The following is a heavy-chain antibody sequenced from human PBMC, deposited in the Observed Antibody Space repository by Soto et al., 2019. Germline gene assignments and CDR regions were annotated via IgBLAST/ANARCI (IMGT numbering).Heavy chain of an antibody. CDR2: ISSSGSTI. J-gene: IGHJ4*02. CDR1: GFTFTDCY. Sequence: WGSLRRSLASSGFTFTDCYISWIRQAPGKGLECVSYISSSGSTIYYADSVKGRFTISRDNAKNSLYLQMNSLRAEDTAVYYCARDTFRRFRGSSWYSDYCGQGPLVTVSS. D-gene: IGHD6-13*01. V-gene: IGHV3-11*01. CDR3: ARDTFRRFRGSSWYSDY.